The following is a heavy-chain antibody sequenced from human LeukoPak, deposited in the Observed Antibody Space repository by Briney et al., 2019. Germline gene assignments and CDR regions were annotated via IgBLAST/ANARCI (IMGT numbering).Heavy chain of an antibody. J-gene: IGHJ4*02. CDR2: IIPIFGTA. Sequence: SVKVSCKASGGTFSSYAISWVRQAPGQGLEWMGGIIPIFGTANYAQKFQGRVTITADESTSTAYMELSSLRSEDTAVYYCARDLSTMIVVVTTGFDYWGQGTLVTVSS. CDR3: ARDLSTMIVVVTTGFDY. D-gene: IGHD3-22*01. CDR1: GGTFSSYA. V-gene: IGHV1-69*13.